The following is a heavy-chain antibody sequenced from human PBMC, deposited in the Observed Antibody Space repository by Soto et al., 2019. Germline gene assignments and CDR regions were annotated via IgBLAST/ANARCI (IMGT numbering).Heavy chain of an antibody. CDR2: IYYSGST. CDR3: ARDADYGGSRGGMDV. D-gene: IGHD4-17*01. CDR1: GASVNNANYF. V-gene: IGHV4-31*03. Sequence: QVRLEESGPGLVKPSETLSLICSVSGASVNNANYFWNWIRHHPENGLEWIGYIYYSGSTRYNPSLTTRATLSIDTSKHQFSLRLNSATVADTAVYFCARDADYGGSRGGMDVWGRGTTVTVSS. J-gene: IGHJ6*02.